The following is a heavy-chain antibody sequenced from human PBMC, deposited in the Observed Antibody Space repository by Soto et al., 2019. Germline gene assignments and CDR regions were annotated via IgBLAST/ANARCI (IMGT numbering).Heavy chain of an antibody. J-gene: IGHJ5*02. CDR1: VGPISSDGYS. V-gene: IGHV4-30-2*01. CDR3: ARAPVVSNWFDP. CDR2: IYHSGST. Sequence: PPKTLSLTSSVSVGPISSDGYSWIWIRQPPGKGLEWIGYIYHSGSTYYNPSLKSRVTISVDRSKNQFSLKLSSVTAADTAVYYCARAPVVSNWFDPWGQGTLVTVSS. D-gene: IGHD2-15*01.